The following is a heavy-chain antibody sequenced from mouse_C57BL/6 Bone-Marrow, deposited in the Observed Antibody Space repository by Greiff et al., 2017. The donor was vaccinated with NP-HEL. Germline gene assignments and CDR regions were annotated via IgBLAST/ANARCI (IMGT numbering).Heavy chain of an antibody. J-gene: IGHJ2*01. CDR2: IDPSDSYT. D-gene: IGHD1-1*01. CDR1: GYTFTSYW. Sequence: VQLQQPGAELVMPGASVKLSCKASGYTFTSYWMHWVKQRPGQGLEWIGEIDPSDSYTNYNQKFKGKSTLTVDKSSSTAYMQRSSLTSEDSAVYYCARRGTTVVDPLDYWGQGTTLTVSS. CDR3: ARRGTTVVDPLDY. V-gene: IGHV1-69*01.